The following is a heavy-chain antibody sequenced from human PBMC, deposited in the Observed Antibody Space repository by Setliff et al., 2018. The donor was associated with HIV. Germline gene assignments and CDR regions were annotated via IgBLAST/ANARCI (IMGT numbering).Heavy chain of an antibody. CDR2: IYPGDSDT. Sequence: GESLKISCKGSGYSFSSCWIGWVRQMPGKGLEWMGIIYPGDSDTRYSPSFQGQVTISADKSISTAYLQCSSLKASDTAMYYCARLGGICSGGSCTALAYTMDVWGQGTTVTVSS. CDR3: ARLGGICSGGSCTALAYTMDV. V-gene: IGHV5-51*01. CDR1: GYSFSSCW. D-gene: IGHD2-15*01. J-gene: IGHJ6*02.